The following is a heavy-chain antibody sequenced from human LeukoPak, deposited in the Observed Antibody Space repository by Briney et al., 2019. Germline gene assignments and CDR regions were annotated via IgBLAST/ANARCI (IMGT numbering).Heavy chain of an antibody. J-gene: IGHJ4*02. CDR3: ARDLSSSWYSLGF. Sequence: GGSLRLSCTDSGITFDDYGLSWVRQAPGKGLEWVAGINWDGGATAYADSVKGRFTISRDNAKNSVFLQMSSLRAEDTALYYCARDLSSSWYSLGFWGQGTLATVSS. CDR1: GITFDDYG. V-gene: IGHV3-20*04. CDR2: INWDGGAT. D-gene: IGHD6-13*01.